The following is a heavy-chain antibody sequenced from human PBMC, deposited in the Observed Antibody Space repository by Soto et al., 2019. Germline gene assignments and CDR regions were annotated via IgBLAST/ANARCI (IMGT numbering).Heavy chain of an antibody. J-gene: IGHJ4*02. CDR3: ARAVETPYFDY. D-gene: IGHD2-15*01. CDR2: IYYNGNT. Sequence: SETLSLTCTVSGGSIGSRGYYWSWIRQHPGKDLEWIGYIYYNGNTYSTPSLKSRITISRDTSKNQFSLKLSSVTAADTAVFYCARAVETPYFDYRGQGALVPVST. CDR1: GGSIGSRGYY. V-gene: IGHV4-31*03.